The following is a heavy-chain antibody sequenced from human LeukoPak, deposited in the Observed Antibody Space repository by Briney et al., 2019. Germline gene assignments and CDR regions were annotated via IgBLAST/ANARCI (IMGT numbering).Heavy chain of an antibody. V-gene: IGHV3-23*01. CDR3: ASGPPFLKYFEY. CDR1: GFTFSSYG. CDR2: ISVGAEYI. Sequence: GGSLRLSCAASGFTFSSYGMHWVRQAPGKGLEWVSTISVGAEYIFYADSVKGRFTISRDDSNNALYLQMHSLRAEDTALYYCASGPPFLKYFEYWGQGTLVTVSS. J-gene: IGHJ4*02. D-gene: IGHD3-3*01.